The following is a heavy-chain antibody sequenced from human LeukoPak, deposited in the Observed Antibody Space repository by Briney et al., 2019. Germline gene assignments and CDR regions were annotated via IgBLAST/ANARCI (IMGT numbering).Heavy chain of an antibody. Sequence: QPGGSLRLSCAASEFTFSSYGMHWVRQAPGKGLEWVAFIRYDGSNKYYADSLKGRFTISRDNSKNTLFLQMNSLRAEDTAVYYCAKGSGSYYPLMFDYWGQGTLVTVSS. CDR2: IRYDGSNK. D-gene: IGHD1-26*01. CDR1: EFTFSSYG. J-gene: IGHJ4*02. CDR3: AKGSGSYYPLMFDY. V-gene: IGHV3-30*02.